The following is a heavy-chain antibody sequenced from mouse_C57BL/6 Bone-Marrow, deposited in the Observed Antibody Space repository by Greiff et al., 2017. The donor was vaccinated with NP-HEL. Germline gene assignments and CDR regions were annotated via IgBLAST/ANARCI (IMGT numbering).Heavy chain of an antibody. CDR1: GFNIKDDY. CDR2: IDPENGDT. J-gene: IGHJ4*01. Sequence: VQLKESGAELVRPGASVKLSCTASGFNIKDDYMHWVKQRPEQGLEWIGWIDPENGDTEYASKFQGKATITADTSSNTAYLQLSSLTSEDTAVYYCTPVGVAMDYWGQGTSVTVSS. CDR3: TPVGVAMDY. V-gene: IGHV14-4*01. D-gene: IGHD1-1*02.